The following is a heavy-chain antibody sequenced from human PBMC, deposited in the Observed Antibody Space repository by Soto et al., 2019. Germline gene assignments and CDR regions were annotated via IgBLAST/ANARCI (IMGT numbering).Heavy chain of an antibody. V-gene: IGHV4-34*01. Sequence: SETLSLTCAVYGGSFSGYYWSWIRQPPGKGLEWIGEINHSGSTNYNPSLKSRVTISVDTSKNQFSLKLSSVTAADTAVYYCARGPRYYDFWSGYYGYGMDVWGQGTTVT. CDR3: ARGPRYYDFWSGYYGYGMDV. D-gene: IGHD3-3*01. CDR1: GGSFSGYY. CDR2: INHSGST. J-gene: IGHJ6*02.